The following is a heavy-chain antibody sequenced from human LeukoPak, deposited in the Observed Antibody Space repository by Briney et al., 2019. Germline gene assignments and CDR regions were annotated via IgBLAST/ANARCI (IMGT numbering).Heavy chain of an antibody. CDR2: INPNSGGT. J-gene: IGHJ5*02. CDR1: GYTFTGYY. V-gene: IGHV1-2*02. CDR3: ARAIVVVTATWFDP. Sequence: ASVKVSFKASGYTFTGYYMHWVRQAPGQGLEWMGWINPNSGGTNYAQKFQGRVTMTRDTSISTAYMELSRLRSDDTAVYYCARAIVVVTATWFDPWGQGTLVTVSS. D-gene: IGHD2-21*02.